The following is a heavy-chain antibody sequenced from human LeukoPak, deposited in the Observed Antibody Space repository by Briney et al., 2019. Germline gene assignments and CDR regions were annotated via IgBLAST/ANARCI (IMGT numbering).Heavy chain of an antibody. J-gene: IGHJ4*02. D-gene: IGHD3-22*01. Sequence: GASVKVSCKASGYTFTSYYMHWVRQAPGQGLEWMGIINPSGGSTSYAQKFQGRVTMTRDTSTSTVYMELSSLRSEDTAVYYCARGYKAPPRQNDSSGYLIYWGQGTLVTVSS. CDR3: ARGYKAPPRQNDSSGYLIY. CDR2: INPSGGST. V-gene: IGHV1-46*01. CDR1: GYTFTSYY.